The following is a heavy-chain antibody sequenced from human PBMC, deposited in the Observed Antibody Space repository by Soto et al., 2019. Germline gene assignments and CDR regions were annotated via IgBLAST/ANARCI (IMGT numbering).Heavy chain of an antibody. D-gene: IGHD2-2*01. J-gene: IGHJ6*02. CDR1: GFTFSDYY. CDR2: ISSRGNFT. CDR3: ARDGGVIIAAATGGGYGMDV. V-gene: IGHV3-11*06. Sequence: HVQMVESGGDLVKPGGSLRLSCAVSGFTFSDYYMSWIRQAPEKGLEWVAYISSRGNFTNYADSVRGRFTISRDNVKNSLFLQMNSLRDEDTAVYYCARDGGVIIAAATGGGYGMDVWGQGTTVFVSS.